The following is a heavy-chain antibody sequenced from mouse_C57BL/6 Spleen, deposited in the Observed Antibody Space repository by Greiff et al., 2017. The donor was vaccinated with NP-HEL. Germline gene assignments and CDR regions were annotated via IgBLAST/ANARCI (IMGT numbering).Heavy chain of an antibody. CDR1: GFTFTSYW. V-gene: IGHV1-64*01. CDR3: PRNDYSNFRSLDY. Sequence: VQLLQSGAELVKPGASVKLSCKASGFTFTSYWMHWVKQRPGQGLEWIGMIRPNSGSTKYNEKFKRKARLTVDTSSSTAYMQLSSLTSEDSAVYYCPRNDYSNFRSLDYRGHSTTLTV. J-gene: IGHJ2*01. D-gene: IGHD2-5*01. CDR2: IRPNSGST.